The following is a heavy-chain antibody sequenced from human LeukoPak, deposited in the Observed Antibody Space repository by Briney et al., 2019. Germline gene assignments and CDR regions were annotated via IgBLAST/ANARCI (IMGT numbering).Heavy chain of an antibody. J-gene: IGHJ5*01. CDR3: ARDPHYGSWQTWFDS. CDR2: INPSGGST. V-gene: IGHV1-46*01. CDR1: GYTFTMYY. D-gene: IGHD3-10*01. Sequence: ASVTVTCTASGYTFTMYYMHWVRQAPGQGLEWMGIINPSGGSTNYAQKLQDRVTMTRDTSTSTVYMELSSLRSEDTAVYYCARDPHYGSWQTWFDSWGQGTLVTVSS.